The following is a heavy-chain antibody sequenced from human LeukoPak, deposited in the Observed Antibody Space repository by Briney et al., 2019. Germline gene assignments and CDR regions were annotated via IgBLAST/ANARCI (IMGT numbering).Heavy chain of an antibody. CDR3: AKDMAIVGATYGYDY. CDR2: ISWNSGSI. D-gene: IGHD1-26*01. Sequence: GGSLRLSCAASGFTFDDYAMHWVRQAPGKGLEWVSGISWNSGSIGYADSVKGRFTISRDNAKNSLYLQMNSLRAEDTALYYCAKDMAIVGATYGYDYWGQGTLVTVSS. CDR1: GFTFDDYA. J-gene: IGHJ4*02. V-gene: IGHV3-9*01.